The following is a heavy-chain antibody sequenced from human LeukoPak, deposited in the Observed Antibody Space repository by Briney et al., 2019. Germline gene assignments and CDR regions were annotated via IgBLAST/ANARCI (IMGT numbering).Heavy chain of an antibody. V-gene: IGHV3-23*01. J-gene: IGHJ4*02. CDR1: GFTFSSYA. D-gene: IGHD3-10*01. CDR3: AKGAPDYYGSGSYVDY. CDR2: ISGSVGST. Sequence: GGSLRLSCAASGFTFSSYAMSWVRQAPGKGLEWVSAISGSVGSTYYADSVKGRFTISRDNSKNTLYLQMNSLRAEDTAVYYCAKGAPDYYGSGSYVDYWGQGTLVTVSS.